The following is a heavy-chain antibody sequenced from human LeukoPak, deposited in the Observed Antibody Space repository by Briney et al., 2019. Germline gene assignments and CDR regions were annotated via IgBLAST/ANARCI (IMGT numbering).Heavy chain of an antibody. V-gene: IGHV6-1*01. CDR3: ASQYGSRQFDS. J-gene: IGHJ4*02. D-gene: IGHD3-10*01. CDR1: GDSVSSNSAA. CDR2: TYYRSKWYS. Sequence: SQTLSLTCAISGDSVSSNSAAWSWIRHSPSRGLEWLGRTYYRSKWYSDSAVSVKSRITINPDTSKNQFSLQLNSVTPEDTAVYYCASQYGSRQFDSWGQGTLVTVSS.